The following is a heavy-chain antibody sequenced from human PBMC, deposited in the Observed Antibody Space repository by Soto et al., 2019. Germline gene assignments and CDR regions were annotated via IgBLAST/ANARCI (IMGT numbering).Heavy chain of an antibody. CDR1: GGSISSYY. J-gene: IGHJ4*02. CDR2: IYYSGST. V-gene: IGHV4-59*01. CDR3: ARSYDSSGYPPDY. Sequence: SETLSLTCTVSGGSISSYYWSWIRQPPGKGLEWIGYIYYSGSTNYNPSLKSRVTISVDTSKNQFSLKLSSVTAADTAVYYCARSYDSSGYPPDYWGQGTLVTVSS. D-gene: IGHD3-22*01.